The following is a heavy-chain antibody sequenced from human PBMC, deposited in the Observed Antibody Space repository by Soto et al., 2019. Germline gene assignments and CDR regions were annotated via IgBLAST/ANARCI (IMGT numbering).Heavy chain of an antibody. CDR3: AKADTAIGQFDY. D-gene: IGHD5-18*01. CDR2: ISYDGSNK. J-gene: IGHJ4*02. Sequence: PGGSLRLSCAASGFTFSSYGMHWVRQAPGKGLEWVAVISYDGSNKYYADSVKGRFTISRDNSKNTLYLQMNSLRAEDTAVYYCAKADTAIGQFDYWGQGTLVTVSS. CDR1: GFTFSSYG. V-gene: IGHV3-30*18.